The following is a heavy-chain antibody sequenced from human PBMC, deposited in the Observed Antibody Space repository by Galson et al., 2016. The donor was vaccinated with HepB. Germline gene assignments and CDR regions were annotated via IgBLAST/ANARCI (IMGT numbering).Heavy chain of an antibody. J-gene: IGHJ4*02. CDR1: GASVSRSNYN. Sequence: TLSLTCTVSGASVSRSNYNWGWIRQPPGKGLEWIGRISYSGSTLYNPSLKSRVTVSVDTSKNQFSLHLTSLIAADTAVYYCAKLPGSGATVFQYWGQGTLVTVSS. D-gene: IGHD3-3*01. CDR3: AKLPGSGATVFQY. CDR2: ISYSGST. V-gene: IGHV4-39*01.